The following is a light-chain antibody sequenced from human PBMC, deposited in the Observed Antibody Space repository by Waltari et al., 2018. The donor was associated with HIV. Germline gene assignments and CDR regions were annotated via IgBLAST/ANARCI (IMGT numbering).Light chain of an antibody. J-gene: IGLJ2*01. CDR2: RNN. CDR1: SSNIGSKY. V-gene: IGLV1-47*01. Sequence: QSVLTQPPSASGTPGRRVTISCSGSSSNIGSKYVYWYQQLPGTAPKLLIYRNNQRPSGVPDRFSGSKSGTSASLAISGLRSEDEADYYCCSSAGFVVFGGGTRLTV. CDR3: CSSAGFVV.